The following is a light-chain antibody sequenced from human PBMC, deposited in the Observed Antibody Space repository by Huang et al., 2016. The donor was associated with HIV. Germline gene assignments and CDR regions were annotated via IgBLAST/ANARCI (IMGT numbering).Light chain of an antibody. CDR1: QMVSSN. CDR3: QQYNNWPPWT. V-gene: IGKV3-15*01. Sequence: EIVMTQSPATLSVSPGERATLSCRASQMVSSNLAWYQQTPGQAPRRLIYGASTRATGIPARVSGSGSGTEFTLTISILQSKDFAVYYCQQYNNWPPWTFGQGTKVEIK. CDR2: GAS. J-gene: IGKJ1*01.